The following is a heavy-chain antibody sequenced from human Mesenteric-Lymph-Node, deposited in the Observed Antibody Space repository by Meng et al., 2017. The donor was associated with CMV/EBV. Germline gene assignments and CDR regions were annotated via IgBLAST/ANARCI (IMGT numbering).Heavy chain of an antibody. CDR3: ARLIAAAAPFDY. CDR1: EFTSSDYW. J-gene: IGHJ4*02. D-gene: IGHD6-13*01. V-gene: IGHV3-21*01. CDR2: ISSSSSYI. Sequence: GGSLRLSCAASEFTSSDYWMSWVRQAPGKGLEWVSSISSSSSYIYYADSVKGRFTISRDNAKNSLYLQMNSLRAEDTAVYYCARLIAAAAPFDYWGQGTLVTVSS.